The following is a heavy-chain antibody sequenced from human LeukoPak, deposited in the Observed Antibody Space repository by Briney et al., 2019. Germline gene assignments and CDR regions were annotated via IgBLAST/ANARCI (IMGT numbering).Heavy chain of an antibody. CDR2: IYYSGST. Sequence: TASETLSLTCTVSGGSINSYYWSWIRQPPGKGLEWIGSIYYSGSTYYNPSLKSRVTISVDTSKNQFSLKLSSVTAADTAVYYCATGLKRAYYGCVWGSYRYTSSFDYWGQGTLVTVSS. J-gene: IGHJ4*02. D-gene: IGHD3-16*02. CDR3: ATGLKRAYYGCVWGSYRYTSSFDY. CDR1: GGSINSYY. V-gene: IGHV4-59*05.